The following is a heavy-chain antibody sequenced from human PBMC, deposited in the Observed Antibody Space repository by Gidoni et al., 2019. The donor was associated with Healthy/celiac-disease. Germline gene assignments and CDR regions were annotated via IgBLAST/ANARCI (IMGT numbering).Heavy chain of an antibody. CDR1: GGSFSGYY. V-gene: IGHV4-34*01. CDR3: ARATTHPDYDFWSGYEVALDP. CDR2: INHSGST. J-gene: IGHJ5*02. D-gene: IGHD3-3*01. Sequence: QVQLQQWGAGLLKPSETLSLTCAVYGGSFSGYYWSWIRQPPGKGLEWIGEINHSGSTNYNPSLKSRVTISVDTSKNQFSLKLSSVTAADTAVYYCARATTHPDYDFWSGYEVALDPWGQGTLVTVSS.